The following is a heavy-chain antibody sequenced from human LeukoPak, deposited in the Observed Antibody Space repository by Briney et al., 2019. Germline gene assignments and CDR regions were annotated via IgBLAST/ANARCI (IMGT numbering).Heavy chain of an antibody. J-gene: IGHJ4*02. CDR2: IKPDGSDK. D-gene: IGHD2-15*01. CDR3: ARFLATFTPGDY. V-gene: IGHV3-7*01. Sequence: GGSLRLSCAASGFTFSNHWMSWVRQAPGKGLEWVASIKPDGSDKYYVDSVKGRFTISRDNAENSLSLQMNSLSAEDTAVYYCARFLATFTPGDYGGKEPLVTVSS. CDR1: GFTFSNHW.